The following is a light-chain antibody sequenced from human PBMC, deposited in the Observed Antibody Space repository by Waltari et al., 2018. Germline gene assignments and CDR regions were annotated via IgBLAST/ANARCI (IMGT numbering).Light chain of an antibody. CDR3: QQYNSYSLLT. J-gene: IGKJ4*01. CDR2: NAS. CDR1: QSISNW. V-gene: IGKV1-5*03. Sequence: TQMTQSPSTLSASVGDRVTIPCRASQSISNWLAWCQQNPGKAPKPLINNASTLESGVPSRFSGSGSGTEFTLTISSLQPDDFATYYYQQYNSYSLLTFGGGTKVEIK.